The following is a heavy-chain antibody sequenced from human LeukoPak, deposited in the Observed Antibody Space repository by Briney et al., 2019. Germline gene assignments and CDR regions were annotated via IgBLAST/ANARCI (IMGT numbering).Heavy chain of an antibody. CDR1: GYSISSGFY. J-gene: IGHJ5*02. D-gene: IGHD4-11*01. Sequence: PSETLSLTCTVSGYSISSGFYWGWIRQPPGKGLEWIGSIYHSGSTHYNSSLKSRVTISVDTSKNQLSLKLSSVTAADTAVYYCAREATSPWGQGTLVTVSS. V-gene: IGHV4-38-2*02. CDR3: AREATSP. CDR2: IYHSGST.